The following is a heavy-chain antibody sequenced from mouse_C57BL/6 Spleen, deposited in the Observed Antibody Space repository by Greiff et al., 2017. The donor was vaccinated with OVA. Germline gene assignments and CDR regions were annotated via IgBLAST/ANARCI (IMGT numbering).Heavy chain of an antibody. Sequence: EVKVEESGPGLVKPSQSLSLTCSVTGYSITSGYYWNWIRQFPGNKLEWMGYISYDGSNNYNPSLKNRISITRDTSKNQFFLKLNSVTTEDTATYYCARGYYGSRGYFDVWGTGTTVTVSS. J-gene: IGHJ1*03. D-gene: IGHD1-1*01. V-gene: IGHV3-6*01. CDR2: ISYDGSN. CDR1: GYSITSGYY. CDR3: ARGYYGSRGYFDV.